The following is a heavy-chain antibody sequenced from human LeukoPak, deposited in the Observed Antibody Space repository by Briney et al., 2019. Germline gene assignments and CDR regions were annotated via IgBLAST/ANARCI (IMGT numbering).Heavy chain of an antibody. V-gene: IGHV3-23*01. Sequence: PGGSLRLSCAASGFTFSSYAMSWVRQAPGKGLEWVSAISGSGGSTYYADSVKGRFTISRDNSKNTLYLQMNSLRAEDTAVYYCAKDPRIRYCSSTSCPLNWFDPWGQGTLVTVSS. CDR1: GFTFSSYA. D-gene: IGHD2-2*01. CDR2: ISGSGGST. J-gene: IGHJ5*02. CDR3: AKDPRIRYCSSTSCPLNWFDP.